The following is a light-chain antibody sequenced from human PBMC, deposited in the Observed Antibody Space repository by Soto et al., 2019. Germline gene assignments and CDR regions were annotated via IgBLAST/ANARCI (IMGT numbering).Light chain of an antibody. Sequence: ETVLTQSPATLSLSPGERATLSCRASQSVSSYLAWYQQKPGQAPRLLIYDASNRATGIPDRFSGSGSGTDFTLTISSLEPEDFAVYYCQQRSNWPPLFTFGPGTKVEIK. V-gene: IGKV3-11*01. CDR1: QSVSSY. CDR2: DAS. CDR3: QQRSNWPPLFT. J-gene: IGKJ3*01.